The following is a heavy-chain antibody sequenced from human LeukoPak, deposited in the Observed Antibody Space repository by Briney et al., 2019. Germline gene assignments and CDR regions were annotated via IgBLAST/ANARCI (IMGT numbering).Heavy chain of an antibody. CDR2: ISSSSSTI. CDR3: ARGPSGYHNT. V-gene: IGHV3-48*01. D-gene: IGHD5-12*01. Sequence: TGGSLRLSCAASGFTFSSYSMNWVRQAPGKGLEWVSYISSSSSTIYYADSMKGRFTISRDNAKNSLYLQMNSLRAEDTAVYYCARGPSGYHNTGGQGTLVTVSS. J-gene: IGHJ4*02. CDR1: GFTFSSYS.